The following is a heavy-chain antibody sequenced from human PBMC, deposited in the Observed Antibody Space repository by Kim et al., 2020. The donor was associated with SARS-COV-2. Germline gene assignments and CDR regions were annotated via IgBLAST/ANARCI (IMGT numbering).Heavy chain of an antibody. CDR1: GFTFSSYA. CDR3: ATYLQLSLLSGGRAFDI. Sequence: GGSLRLSCAASGFTFSSYAMSWVRQAPGKGLEWVSAISGSGGSTYYADSVKGRFTISRDNSKNTLYLQMNSLRAEDTAVYYCATYLQLSLLSGGRAFDIWGQGTMVTVSS. CDR2: ISGSGGST. V-gene: IGHV3-23*01. J-gene: IGHJ3*02. D-gene: IGHD2-15*01.